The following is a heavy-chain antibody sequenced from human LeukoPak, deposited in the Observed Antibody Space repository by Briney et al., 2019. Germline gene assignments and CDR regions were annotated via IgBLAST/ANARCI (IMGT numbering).Heavy chain of an antibody. V-gene: IGHV1-69*05. J-gene: IGHJ4*02. CDR3: ARVRRRSGPSDY. CDR2: IIPILGTA. Sequence: SVKVSCNASGGTFSIYAISWVRQAPGQGLEWMGGIIPILGTANYAQKFQGRVTITTEESTSTAHMDLSSPRSANTAVYNSARVRRRSGPSDYWGQGTLVTVS. CDR1: GGTFSIYA. D-gene: IGHD6-19*01.